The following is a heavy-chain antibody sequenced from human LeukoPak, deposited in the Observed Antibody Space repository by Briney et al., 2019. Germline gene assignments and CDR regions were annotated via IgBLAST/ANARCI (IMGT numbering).Heavy chain of an antibody. CDR2: IYSGGST. V-gene: IGHV3-66*02. CDR3: ASYDSSGLNWFDP. D-gene: IGHD3-22*01. Sequence: PGGSLRLSCAASGFTFSSYSMNWVRQAPGKGLEWVSVIYSGGSTYYADSVKGRFTISRDNSKNTLYLQVNSLRAEDTAVYYCASYDSSGLNWFDPWGQGTLVTVSS. CDR1: GFTFSSYS. J-gene: IGHJ5*02.